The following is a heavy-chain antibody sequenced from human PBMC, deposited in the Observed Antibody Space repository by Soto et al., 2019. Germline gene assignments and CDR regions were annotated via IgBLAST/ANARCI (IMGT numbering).Heavy chain of an antibody. D-gene: IGHD6-6*01. Sequence: ASVKVSCKASGYTFTSYYMHWVRQAPGQGLEWMGIINPSGGSTSYAQKFQGRVTMTRDTSTSTVYMELSSLRSEDTAVYYCARDNSEYSSLPGAFYPWGQGTLVTVSS. CDR1: GYTFTSYY. CDR2: INPSGGST. CDR3: ARDNSEYSSLPGAFYP. V-gene: IGHV1-46*01. J-gene: IGHJ5*02.